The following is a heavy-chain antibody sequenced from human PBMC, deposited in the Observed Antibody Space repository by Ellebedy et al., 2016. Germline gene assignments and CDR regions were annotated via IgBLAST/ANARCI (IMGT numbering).Heavy chain of an antibody. D-gene: IGHD3-22*01. CDR2: VYYSGST. Sequence: SETLSLTXTVSGGSVSSASYYWNWIRPPPGKGLEWIGYVYYSGSTNYNPSLKSRVTMSVDTSRNQFSLKLSSVTAADTAVYYCARCFDSGGYIDYWGQGTLVTVSS. J-gene: IGHJ4*02. CDR1: GGSVSSASYY. V-gene: IGHV4-61*01. CDR3: ARCFDSGGYIDY.